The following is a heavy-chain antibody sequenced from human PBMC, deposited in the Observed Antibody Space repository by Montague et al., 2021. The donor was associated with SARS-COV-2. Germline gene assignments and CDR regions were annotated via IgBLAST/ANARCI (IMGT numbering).Heavy chain of an antibody. D-gene: IGHD3-22*01. CDR3: ARGPRITMIVVVITDIWFDP. V-gene: IGHV4-34*01. CDR1: GGSVSDYY. CDR2: INHSGST. Sequence: SETLSLTCAVYGGSVSDYYWSWIRQPPGKGLEWIGEINHSGSTNYNPSLKSRVTTSVDTSKNQFFLKLTSVTAADTAVYYCARGPRITMIVVVITDIWFDPWGQGTLVTVSS. J-gene: IGHJ5*02.